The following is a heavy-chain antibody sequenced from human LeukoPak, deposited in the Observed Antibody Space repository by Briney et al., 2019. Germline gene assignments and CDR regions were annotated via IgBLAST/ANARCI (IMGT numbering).Heavy chain of an antibody. Sequence: ASVKVSCKASGYTFTSYDINWVRQATGQGLEWMGWMNPNSGNTGYAQKFQGRVTMTRNTSISTAYMELSSLRSEDTAVYYCASNYCSSTGCYREDYYYMDVWGKGTTVTVSS. V-gene: IGHV1-8*01. J-gene: IGHJ6*03. CDR3: ASNYCSSTGCYREDYYYMDV. CDR2: MNPNSGNT. D-gene: IGHD2-2*02. CDR1: GYTFTSYD.